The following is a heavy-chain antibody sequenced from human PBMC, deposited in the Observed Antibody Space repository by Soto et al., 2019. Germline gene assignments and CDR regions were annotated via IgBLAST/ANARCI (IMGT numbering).Heavy chain of an antibody. CDR1: GCSISGYY. CDR3: SRVGCSNSKCYTRGMDV. D-gene: IGHD2-2*01. J-gene: IGHJ6*02. V-gene: IGHV4-4*07. Sequence: SETLSLTCTVSGCSISGYYWSWVRQPAGKGLEWVGRIYSDGTTNYSPSLKSRVTMSLDTSKDQFSLHLNSVTAADTAVYYCSRVGCSNSKCYTRGMDVWGQGTTVTVSS. CDR2: IYSDGTT.